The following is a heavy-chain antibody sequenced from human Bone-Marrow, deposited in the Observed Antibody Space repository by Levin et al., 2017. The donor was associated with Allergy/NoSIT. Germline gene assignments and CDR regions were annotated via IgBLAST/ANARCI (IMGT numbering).Heavy chain of an antibody. CDR3: AHTTGDGFFGY. CDR2: VYWDDEK. V-gene: IGHV2-5*02. CDR1: GFSLKSGGVG. D-gene: IGHD5-24*01. J-gene: IGHJ4*02. Sequence: NGSGPTLVKPTQTLTLTCTYSGFSLKSGGVGVGWIRQPPGKALEWLALVYWDDEKRYRPSLKNRVTITKDTSKNQVVLRLTNMDPADTATYSCAHTTGDGFFGYWGRGTLVTVSS.